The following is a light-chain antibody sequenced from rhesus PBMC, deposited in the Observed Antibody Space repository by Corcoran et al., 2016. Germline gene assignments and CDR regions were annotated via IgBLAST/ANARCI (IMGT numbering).Light chain of an antibody. Sequence: DIQMTQSPSSLSASVGDTVTITCRASQRVSTSLAWYHQKPGKAPKLLIYSASSLQSGVPSRLSGSKSGTDFTLPPSRLQPEDVGTYYCQQYYDYPPVTFGGGTKVEIK. CDR2: SAS. V-gene: IGKV1-46*01. CDR3: QQYYDYPPVT. CDR1: QRVSTS. J-gene: IGKJ4*01.